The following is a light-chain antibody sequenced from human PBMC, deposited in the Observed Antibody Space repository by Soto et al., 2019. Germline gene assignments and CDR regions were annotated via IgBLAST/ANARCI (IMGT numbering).Light chain of an antibody. J-gene: IGKJ1*01. CDR3: QHYGSSPPP. CDR1: QIVNNNY. V-gene: IGKV3-20*01. CDR2: GAS. Sequence: IVLTHSPSTLSLSPGGRSNLSCRASQIVNNNYLDWYQQKPGQAPRLVIYGASRRATGIPERFSGSGYGTDFTLTITRMENEDFAVYYCQHYGSSPPPFGLGTKVDIK.